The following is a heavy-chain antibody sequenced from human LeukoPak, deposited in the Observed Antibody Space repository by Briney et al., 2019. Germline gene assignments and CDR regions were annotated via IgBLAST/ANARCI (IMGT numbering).Heavy chain of an antibody. CDR2: ISSSSSYI. V-gene: IGHV3-21*01. Sequence: GGSLRLSCAASGFTFISYSMNWVRQAPGKGLEWVSSISSSSSYIYYADSVKGRFTISRDNAKNSLYLQMNSLRAEDTAVYYCARADYDILTGPDYWGQGTLVTVSS. CDR3: ARADYDILTGPDY. CDR1: GFTFISYS. J-gene: IGHJ4*02. D-gene: IGHD3-9*01.